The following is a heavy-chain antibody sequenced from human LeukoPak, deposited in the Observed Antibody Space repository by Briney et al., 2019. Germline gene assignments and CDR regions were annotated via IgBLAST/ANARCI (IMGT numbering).Heavy chain of an antibody. V-gene: IGHV3-21*01. CDR3: ARDPPGIAVAGDDY. CDR2: ISSSSSYI. D-gene: IGHD6-19*01. CDR1: GFTFSSYS. J-gene: IGHJ4*02. Sequence: GGSLRLSCAASGFTFSSYSMNWVRQAPGKGLEWVSSISSSSSYIYYAGSVKGRFTISRDNAKNSLYLQMNSLRAEDTAVYYCARDPPGIAVAGDDYWGQGTLVTVSS.